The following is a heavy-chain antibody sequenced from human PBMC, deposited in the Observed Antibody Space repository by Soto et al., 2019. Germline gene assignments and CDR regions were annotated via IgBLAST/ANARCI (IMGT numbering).Heavy chain of an antibody. V-gene: IGHV3-13*04. CDR2: IDTGGDT. CDR1: GFTFSSYD. CDR3: ARDRYYGSGSYLFDC. D-gene: IGHD3-10*01. J-gene: IGHJ4*02. Sequence: PGGSLRLSCAASGFTFSSYDMHWVRQATGKGLEWVSGIDTGGDTYYAASVKGRFTISRENAKNSLYLQMNSLRAGDTAVYYCARDRYYGSGSYLFDCWGQGT.